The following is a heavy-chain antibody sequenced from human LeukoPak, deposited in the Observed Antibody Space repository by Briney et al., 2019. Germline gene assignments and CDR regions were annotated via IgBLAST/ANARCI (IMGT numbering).Heavy chain of an antibody. V-gene: IGHV4-4*07. CDR1: GGSISSYY. CDR2: IYTSGST. J-gene: IGHJ3*02. CDR3: ARDVLWFGELFYAFDI. Sequence: SETLSLTCTVSGGSISSYYWSWIRQPAGKGLEWIGRIYTSGSTNYNPSLKSRVTMSVDTSKNQFSLKLSSVTAADTAVYYCARDVLWFGELFYAFDIWGQGTMVTVSS. D-gene: IGHD3-10*01.